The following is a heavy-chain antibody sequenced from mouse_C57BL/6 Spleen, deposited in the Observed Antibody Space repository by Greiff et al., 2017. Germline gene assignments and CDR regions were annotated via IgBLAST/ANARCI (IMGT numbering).Heavy chain of an antibody. CDR2: IDPEDGDT. CDR1: GFNIKDYY. CDR3: TTSDYYGSSYGYFDV. D-gene: IGHD1-1*01. V-gene: IGHV14-1*01. Sequence: EVQLQQSGAELVRPGASVKLSCTASGFNIKDYYMHWVKQRPEQGLEWIGRIDPEDGDTEYAPKFQGKATMTADTSSNTAYLQLSSLTSEYTAVYYGTTSDYYGSSYGYFDVWGTGTTVTVSS. J-gene: IGHJ1*03.